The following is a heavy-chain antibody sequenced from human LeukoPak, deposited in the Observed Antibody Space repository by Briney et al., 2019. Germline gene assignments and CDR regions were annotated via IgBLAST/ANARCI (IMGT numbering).Heavy chain of an antibody. D-gene: IGHD6-19*01. CDR2: ISSSGGST. J-gene: IGHJ6*02. V-gene: IGHV3-64*01. Sequence: GGSLRLSCAASGFTFSSYAMHWVRQAPGKGLEYVSAISSSGGSTYYANSVKGRFTISRDNSKNTLYLQMGSLRAEDMAVYYCARGGLGFRPYGMDVWGQGTTVTVSS. CDR3: ARGGLGFRPYGMDV. CDR1: GFTFSSYA.